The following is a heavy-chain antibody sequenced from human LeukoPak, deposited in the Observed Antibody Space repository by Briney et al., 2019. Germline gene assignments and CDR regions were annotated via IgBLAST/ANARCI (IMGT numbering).Heavy chain of an antibody. J-gene: IGHJ1*01. CDR3: AGDRRQWLVLLYFQH. D-gene: IGHD6-19*01. CDR1: GFTFSSYA. V-gene: IGHV3-30*04. CDR2: ISYDGSNK. Sequence: GRSLRLSCAASGFTFSSYAMHWVRQAPGKGLEWVAVISYDGSNKYYADSVKGRFTISRDNSKNTLYLQMNSLRAEDTAVYYCAGDRRQWLVLLYFQHWGQGTLVTVSS.